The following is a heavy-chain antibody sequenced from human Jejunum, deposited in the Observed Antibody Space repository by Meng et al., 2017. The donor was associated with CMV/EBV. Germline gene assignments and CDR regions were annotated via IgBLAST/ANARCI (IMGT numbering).Heavy chain of an antibody. J-gene: IGHJ6*02. V-gene: IGHV3-53*01. D-gene: IGHD3-10*02. CDR3: ARLSSDHYYAIVV. CDR1: AFPVGGNY. CDR2: VFAGGTT. Sequence: AASAFPVGGNYMTGVRQAPGEGLEWFSVVFAGGTTYYADSVKGRFTISRDTSQNTVYRHMNSLRADDTAVYYCARLSSDHYYAIVVWGQGTTVTVSS.